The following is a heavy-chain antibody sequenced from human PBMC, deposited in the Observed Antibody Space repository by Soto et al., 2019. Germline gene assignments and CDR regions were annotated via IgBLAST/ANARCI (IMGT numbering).Heavy chain of an antibody. CDR2: ISWNSGSI. CDR3: AKDIGYSPIAARTGAFDI. V-gene: IGHV3-9*01. Sequence: PGGSLRLSCAASGFTFDDYAMHWVRQAPGKGLEWVSGISWNSGSIGYADSVKGRFTISRDNAKNSLYLQMNSLRAEDTALYYCAKDIGYSPIAARTGAFDIWGQGTMVTVSS. J-gene: IGHJ3*02. D-gene: IGHD6-6*01. CDR1: GFTFDDYA.